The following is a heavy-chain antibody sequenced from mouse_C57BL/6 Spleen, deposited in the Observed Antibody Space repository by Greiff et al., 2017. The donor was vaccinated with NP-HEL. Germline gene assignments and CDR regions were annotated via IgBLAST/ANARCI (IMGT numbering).Heavy chain of an antibody. Sequence: EVQLVESGGGLVKPGGSLKLSCAASGFTFSSYAMSWVRQTPEKRLEWVATISDGGSYTYYPDNVKGRFTISRDNAKNNLYLQMSHLKSEDTAMYYCARESPIPRRYFDVWGTGTTVTVSS. V-gene: IGHV5-4*01. CDR2: ISDGGSYT. CDR3: ARESPIPRRYFDV. CDR1: GFTFSSYA. J-gene: IGHJ1*03. D-gene: IGHD5-1-1*01.